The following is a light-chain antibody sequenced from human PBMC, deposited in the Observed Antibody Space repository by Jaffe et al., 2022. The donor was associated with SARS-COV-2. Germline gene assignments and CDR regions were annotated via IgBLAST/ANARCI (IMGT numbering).Light chain of an antibody. CDR2: EAS. V-gene: IGKV1-17*01. J-gene: IGKJ1*01. Sequence: DIQMTQSPSSLSASVGDRVTITCRASHDIRNGLGWFQQKPGKAPKRLIYEASNLQSGVPSRFSGSGSGTDFTLTISSLQPEDFATYYCLQHDSYPRTFGQGTQVEIK. CDR3: LQHDSYPRT. CDR1: HDIRNG.